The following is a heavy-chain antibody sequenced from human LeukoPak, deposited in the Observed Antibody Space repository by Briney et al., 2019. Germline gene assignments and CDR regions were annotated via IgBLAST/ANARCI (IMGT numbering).Heavy chain of an antibody. CDR1: GYTFTDYY. CDR3: ARGGVSGYDYFDY. Sequence: ASVKVSCKTSGYTFTDYYMHWVRQAPGQGLEWMGWINPNSGGTNYAQKFQGRVTMTRDTSISTAYMELSRLRSDDTAVYYCARGGVSGYDYFDYWGQGTLVTVSS. J-gene: IGHJ4*02. V-gene: IGHV1-2*02. CDR2: INPNSGGT. D-gene: IGHD5-12*01.